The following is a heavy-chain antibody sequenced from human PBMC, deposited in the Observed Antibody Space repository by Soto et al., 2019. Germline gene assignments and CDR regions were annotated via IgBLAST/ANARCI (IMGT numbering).Heavy chain of an antibody. D-gene: IGHD3-22*01. V-gene: IGHV4-34*01. Sequence: QVQLQQWGAGLLKPSETLSLTCGVYGGSFSGYYWSWIRQPPGKGLEWIGEINRSGTTNYNPSLKGRVTLSIATSKPQFSLKLSSVTAADTAVYYCARGPYYYDSSAYYYALAFDIWGQGTLVTVSS. CDR2: INRSGTT. CDR1: GGSFSGYY. J-gene: IGHJ3*02. CDR3: ARGPYYYDSSAYYYALAFDI.